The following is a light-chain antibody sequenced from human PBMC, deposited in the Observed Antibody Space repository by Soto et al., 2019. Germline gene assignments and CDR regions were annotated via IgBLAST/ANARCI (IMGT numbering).Light chain of an antibody. J-gene: IGKJ1*01. Sequence: DIQMTQYKSSLSASVGDRVTITCRASQSISSYLNWYQQKPGQAPKLVIYAASNLYTGVPSRFSGRRSGTEFTLTISSLQPEDFASYYCLQDYGDSWTFGQGTRWIS. V-gene: IGKV1-39*01. CDR1: QSISSY. CDR2: AAS. CDR3: LQDYGDSWT.